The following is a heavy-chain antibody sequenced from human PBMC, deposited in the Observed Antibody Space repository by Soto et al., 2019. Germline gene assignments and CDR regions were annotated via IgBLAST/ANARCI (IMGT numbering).Heavy chain of an antibody. CDR1: GGTFSNYA. CDR2: IIPMFATT. V-gene: IGHV1-69*12. D-gene: IGHD2-15*01. CDR3: ARDREGYCSGGSCYIRLSALDV. J-gene: IGHJ6*02. Sequence: QVQLVQSGAEVKKPGSSVKVSCKASGGTFSNYAISWVRQAPGQGLEWMGGIIPMFATTNYAQKFQGRVTIGVDESTSTTYMELSSLRFEDAAVYYCARDREGYCSGGSCYIRLSALDVWGQGTTVTVSS.